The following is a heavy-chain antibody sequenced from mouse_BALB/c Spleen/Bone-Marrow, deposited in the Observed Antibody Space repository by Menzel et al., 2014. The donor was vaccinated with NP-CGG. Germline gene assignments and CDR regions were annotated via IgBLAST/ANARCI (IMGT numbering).Heavy chain of an antibody. D-gene: IGHD2-3*01. V-gene: IGHV1S34*01. CDR3: ARGDGYYADLDY. J-gene: IGHJ2*01. CDR1: GYSFTGYY. CDR2: ISCYNGAT. Sequence: LVKTGASVKISCKASGYSFTGYYMHWVKQSHGKSLEWIGYISCYNGATSYNQKFKGKATFTVDTSSSTAYMQFNSLTSEDSAVYYCARGDGYYADLDYWGQAPLSQSPQ.